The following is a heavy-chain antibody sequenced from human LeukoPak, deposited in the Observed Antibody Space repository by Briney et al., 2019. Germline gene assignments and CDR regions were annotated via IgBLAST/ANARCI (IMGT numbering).Heavy chain of an antibody. CDR1: GFTFSSYI. CDR2: ISSSSSYI. Sequence: GGSLRLSCAASGFTFSSYIMNWVRQAPGKGLEWVSSISSSSSYIYYADSVKGRFTISRDNAKNSLYLQMNSLRAEDTAVYYCARASWSAISYWGQGTLVTVSS. D-gene: IGHD2-8*02. V-gene: IGHV3-21*01. CDR3: ARASWSAISY. J-gene: IGHJ4*02.